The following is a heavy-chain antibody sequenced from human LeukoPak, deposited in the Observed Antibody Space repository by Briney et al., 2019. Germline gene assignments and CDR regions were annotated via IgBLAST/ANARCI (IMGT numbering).Heavy chain of an antibody. CDR3: ARSSYYDSSGYHPYYFDF. V-gene: IGHV3-53*01. CDR1: GFTVSSNY. D-gene: IGHD3-22*01. J-gene: IGHJ4*02. Sequence: GGSLRLSCAASGFTVSSNYMSWVRQAPGKGLEWVSVIYSGGSTYYADSVKGRFTISRDNSKNTLYLQMNSLRAEDTAVYYCARSSYYDSSGYHPYYFDFWGQGTLVTVSS. CDR2: IYSGGST.